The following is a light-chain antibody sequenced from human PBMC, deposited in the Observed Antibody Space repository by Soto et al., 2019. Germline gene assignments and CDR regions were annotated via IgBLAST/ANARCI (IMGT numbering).Light chain of an antibody. CDR1: QSISNY. CDR2: GAS. CDR3: QQYNSWLWT. Sequence: EIVMAQSPATLSVSPGERATLSCRASQSISNYLAWYQHKPGQAPRLLIYGASTRATGIPARFSGSGSGTEFTLIISSLQSEDSAVYYCQQYNSWLWTFGQGTKVDIK. J-gene: IGKJ1*01. V-gene: IGKV3-15*01.